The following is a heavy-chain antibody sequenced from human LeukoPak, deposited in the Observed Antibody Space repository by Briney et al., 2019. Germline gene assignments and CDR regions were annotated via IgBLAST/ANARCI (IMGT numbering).Heavy chain of an antibody. V-gene: IGHV1-2*02. CDR2: INPSSGGT. D-gene: IGHD1-26*01. Sequence: ASVKVSCKASGYTFTGYYMHWVRQAPGQGLEWMGWINPSSGGTNYAQKFQGRVTMTRDTSISTAYMELSRLRSDDTAVYYCARGGPSGSYYAPDTFDIWGQGTMVTVSS. CDR3: ARGGPSGSYYAPDTFDI. J-gene: IGHJ3*02. CDR1: GYTFTGYY.